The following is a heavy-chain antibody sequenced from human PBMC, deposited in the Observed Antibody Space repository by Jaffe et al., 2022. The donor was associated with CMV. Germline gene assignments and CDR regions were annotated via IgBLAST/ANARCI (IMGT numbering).Heavy chain of an antibody. Sequence: EVQLVESGGGLVQPGRSLRLSCAASGFTFDDYAMHWVRQAPGKGLEWVSGISWNSGSIGYADSVKGRFTISRDNAKNSLYLQMNSLRAEDTALYYCAKDSLAYSSGWKALAFDYWGQGTLVTVSS. CDR3: AKDSLAYSSGWKALAFDY. CDR1: GFTFDDYA. V-gene: IGHV3-9*01. CDR2: ISWNSGSI. D-gene: IGHD6-19*01. J-gene: IGHJ4*02.